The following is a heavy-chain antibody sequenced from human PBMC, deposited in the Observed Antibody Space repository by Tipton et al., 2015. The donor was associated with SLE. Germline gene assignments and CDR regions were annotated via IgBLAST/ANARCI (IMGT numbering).Heavy chain of an antibody. Sequence: QLVQSGAEVKPPGASVEVSCKAPGYTFISYDISWVRQAPGQGLEWLGRVNPNSGNTGYADRFRGRVSMTRDASISTAYMELRSLTSVDTAICYCARVHCSNSSCCKPYYYYMDDWGKGTTVAVSS. V-gene: IGHV1-8*02. D-gene: IGHD2-15*01. CDR3: ARVHCSNSSCCKPYYYYMDD. J-gene: IGHJ6*03. CDR1: GYTFISYD. CDR2: VNPNSGNT.